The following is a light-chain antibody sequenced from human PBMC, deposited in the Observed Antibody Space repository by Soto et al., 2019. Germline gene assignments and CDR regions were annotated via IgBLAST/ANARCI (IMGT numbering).Light chain of an antibody. CDR1: SSGVGSYNY. CDR2: EVS. Sequence: QSALTQPASVSGSPGQSITISCTGTSSGVGSYNYVSWYQQHPGKAPKLMIYEVSNRPSGVSNRFSGSKSGNTASLTISGLQAEDEANYYCSSYTSISTRMFGGGTQLTVL. J-gene: IGLJ3*02. CDR3: SSYTSISTRM. V-gene: IGLV2-14*01.